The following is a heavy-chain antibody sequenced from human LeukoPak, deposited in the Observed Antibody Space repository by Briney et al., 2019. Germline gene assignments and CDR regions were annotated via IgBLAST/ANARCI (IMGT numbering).Heavy chain of an antibody. J-gene: IGHJ4*02. V-gene: IGHV1-46*01. CDR1: GYTFTSYW. D-gene: IGHD6-13*01. Sequence: ASVKVSCEASGYTFTSYWIQWVRQAPGQGLEWMGLINPDGGSTAYAHRFQGRVTMTRDTSTSTVYMDFSSLRSEDTALYYCARAPRNSSTMLDYWGQGTLVTVSS. CDR2: INPDGGST. CDR3: ARAPRNSSTMLDY.